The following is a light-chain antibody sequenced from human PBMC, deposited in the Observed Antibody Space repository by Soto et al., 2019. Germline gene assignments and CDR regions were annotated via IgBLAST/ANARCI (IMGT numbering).Light chain of an antibody. CDR3: QQYNDWPLS. Sequence: IVMTQSPATLSVSPGERATLSCRASQSISSDVAWYRQKPGQPPTHILYGASTRAIGIRARFSGSGSGTGFTLTINSLQSEDFGTYYCQQYNDWPLSFGGGTKV. J-gene: IGKJ4*01. CDR1: QSISSD. V-gene: IGKV3-15*01. CDR2: GAS.